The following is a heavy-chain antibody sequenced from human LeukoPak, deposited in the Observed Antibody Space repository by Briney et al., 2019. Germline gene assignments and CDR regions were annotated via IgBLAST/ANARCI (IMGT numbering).Heavy chain of an antibody. D-gene: IGHD3-22*01. CDR3: ARDLGYYDSSGDYRGAEYFQH. V-gene: IGHV3-48*04. J-gene: IGHJ1*01. CDR1: GFTFSSYS. CDR2: ISSSGSTI. Sequence: PGGSLRLSCAASGFTFSSYSMNWVRQAPGKGLEWVSYISSSGSTIYYADSVKGRFTISRDSAKNSLYLQMNSLRAEDTAVYYCARDLGYYDSSGDYRGAEYFQHWGQGTLVTVSS.